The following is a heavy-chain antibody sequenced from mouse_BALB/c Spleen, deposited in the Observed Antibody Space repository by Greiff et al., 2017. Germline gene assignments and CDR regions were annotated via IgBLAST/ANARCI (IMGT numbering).Heavy chain of an antibody. CDR3: TRDSAGYAWFAY. Sequence: DVQLVESGGGLVQPGGSMKLSCVASGFTFTNYWMNWVRQSPEKGLEWVAEIRLKSNNYATHYAESVKGRFTISRDDSKSSVYLQMNNLRAEDTGIYYCTRDSAGYAWFAYWGQGTLVTVSA. J-gene: IGHJ3*01. CDR2: IRLKSNNYAT. D-gene: IGHD3-2*01. CDR1: GFTFTNYW. V-gene: IGHV6-6*02.